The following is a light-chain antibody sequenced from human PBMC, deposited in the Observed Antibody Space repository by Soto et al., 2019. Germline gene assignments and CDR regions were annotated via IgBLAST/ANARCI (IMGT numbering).Light chain of an antibody. CDR3: QQYNSWPRT. Sequence: EIVMTQSPATLSVSPGERATLSCRASQSISNNLAWYQQKPGQAPRLLIFGASSRATGFPARFSGSGSGTDFTLTISSLQTEDFAVYYCQQYNSWPRTFGHGTKLEIK. CDR1: QSISNN. J-gene: IGKJ2*01. CDR2: GAS. V-gene: IGKV3-15*01.